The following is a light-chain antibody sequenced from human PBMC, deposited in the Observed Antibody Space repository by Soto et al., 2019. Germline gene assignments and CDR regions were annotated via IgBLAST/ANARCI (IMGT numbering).Light chain of an antibody. CDR3: QQYNRYSRT. J-gene: IGKJ4*01. CDR1: QSISSR. CDR2: DAS. Sequence: MTGSPPTLSESVGERVTLTCRASQSISSRLAWYQQKPGKAPKLLIYDASSWDTGIPARFSGSGSGTEFTLTISSLQSEDFAAYYCQQYNRYSRTFGRGTKVDIK. V-gene: IGKV1-5*01.